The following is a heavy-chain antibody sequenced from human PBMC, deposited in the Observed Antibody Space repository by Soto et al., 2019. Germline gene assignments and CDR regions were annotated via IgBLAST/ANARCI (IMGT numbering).Heavy chain of an antibody. CDR1: GFTFSSYA. CDR2: ISYDGSNK. D-gene: IGHD3-22*01. J-gene: IGHJ4*02. V-gene: IGHV3-30-3*01. CDR3: ARAKLERDSSGYYGY. Sequence: QVRLVESGGGVVQPGRSLRLSCAASGFTFSSYAMHWVRQAPGKGLEWVAVISYDGSNKYYADSVKGRFTISRDNSKNTLYLQMNSLRAEDTAVYYCARAKLERDSSGYYGYWGQGTLVTVSS.